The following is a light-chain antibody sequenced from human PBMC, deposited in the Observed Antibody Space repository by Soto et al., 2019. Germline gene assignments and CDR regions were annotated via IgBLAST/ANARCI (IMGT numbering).Light chain of an antibody. CDR2: DAS. Sequence: EIVLTQSPATLSLSLGERATLSCRASQSIGSYLAWYQHKLGQPPRLLIYDASNRATGIPVRFSGSGSGTDFTLTISSLEPEDFAVYYCQQFSSYPLTFGGGTKVEIK. CDR3: QQFSSYPLT. CDR1: QSIGSY. J-gene: IGKJ4*01. V-gene: IGKV3-11*01.